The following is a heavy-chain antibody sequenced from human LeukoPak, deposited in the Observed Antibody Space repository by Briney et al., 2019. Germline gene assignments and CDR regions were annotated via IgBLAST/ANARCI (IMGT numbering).Heavy chain of an antibody. Sequence: SETLSLTSTVSAGSISSSSHHWGWIRQSPGKGLEWIGSIFSGRTTYYNPSLNDRVTIFVVTSKNQFSLQLNSVTAADTSVYYCVRHDGRGGSTMGALDSWGQGSLATVSS. V-gene: IGHV4-39*01. CDR2: IFSGRTT. J-gene: IGHJ4*02. D-gene: IGHD5/OR15-5a*01. CDR3: VRHDGRGGSTMGALDS. CDR1: AGSISSSSHH.